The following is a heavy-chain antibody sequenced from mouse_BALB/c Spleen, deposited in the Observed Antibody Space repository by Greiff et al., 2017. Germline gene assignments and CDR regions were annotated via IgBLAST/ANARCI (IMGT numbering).Heavy chain of an antibody. Sequence: VQLQQTGPELVKPGASVKISCKASGYSFTDYIMLWVKQSHGKSLEWIGNINPYYGSTSYNLKFKGKATLTVDKSSSTAYMQLNSLTSEDSAVYYCARSNYYGKAMDYWGQGTSVTVSS. CDR2: INPYYGST. CDR3: ARSNYYGKAMDY. CDR1: GYSFTDYI. D-gene: IGHD1-1*01. V-gene: IGHV1-39*01. J-gene: IGHJ4*01.